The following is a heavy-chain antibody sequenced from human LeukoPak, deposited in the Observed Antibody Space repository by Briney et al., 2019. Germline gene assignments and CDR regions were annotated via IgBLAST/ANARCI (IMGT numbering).Heavy chain of an antibody. CDR3: ANDMGRLANPGDY. CDR1: GFTFSSYG. D-gene: IGHD3-9*01. CDR2: ISYDGRNK. J-gene: IGHJ4*02. Sequence: GGSLRLSCAASGFTFSSYGMHWVRQAPGKGLEWVAVISYDGRNKYYADSVKGRFTISRDNSKNTLYLQMNSLRAEDTAVYYCANDMGRLANPGDYWGQGSLVTVSS. V-gene: IGHV3-30*18.